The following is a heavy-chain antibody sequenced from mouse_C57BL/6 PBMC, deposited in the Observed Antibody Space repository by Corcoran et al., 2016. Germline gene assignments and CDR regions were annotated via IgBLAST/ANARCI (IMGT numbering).Heavy chain of an antibody. D-gene: IGHD1-1*01. J-gene: IGHJ1*03. CDR1: GYTFTDYY. Sequence: QVQLKQSGAELVRPGASVKLSCKASGYTFTDYYINWVKQRPGQGLEWIARIYPGSGNTYYNEKFKGKATLTAEKSSNTAYMQLSSLTSEDSAVYFCARIYYYGSSHWYFDVWGTGTTVTVSS. V-gene: IGHV1-76*01. CDR2: IYPGSGNT. CDR3: ARIYYYGSSHWYFDV.